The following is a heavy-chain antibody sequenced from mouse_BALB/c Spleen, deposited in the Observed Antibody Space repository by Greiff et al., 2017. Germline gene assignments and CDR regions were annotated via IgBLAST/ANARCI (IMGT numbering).Heavy chain of an antibody. CDR1: GFAFSSYD. CDR3: ARHRGDYDYFDY. CDR2: ISSGGGST. J-gene: IGHJ2*01. Sequence: DVKLVESGGGLVKPGGSLKLSCAASGFAFSSYDMSWVRQTPEKRLEWVAYISSGGGSTYYPDTVKGRFTISRDNAKNTLYLQMSSLKSEDTAMYYCARHRGDYDYFDYWGQGTTLTVSS. V-gene: IGHV5-12-1*01. D-gene: IGHD2-4*01.